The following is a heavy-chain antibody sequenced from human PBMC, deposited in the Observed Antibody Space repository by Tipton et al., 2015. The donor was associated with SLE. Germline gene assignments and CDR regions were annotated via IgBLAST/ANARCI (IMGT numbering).Heavy chain of an antibody. CDR2: ISSSGSYI. Sequence: SLRLSCAASGFSFSSYSMNWVRQAPGKGLEWVSSISSSGSYIYYADSVKGRFTISRDNAQNSLYLQINSLRADDTAVYYCARDKNRGTSYYFGMDVWGQGTTVTVSS. CDR1: GFSFSSYS. D-gene: IGHD7-27*01. V-gene: IGHV3-21*01. J-gene: IGHJ6*02. CDR3: ARDKNRGTSYYFGMDV.